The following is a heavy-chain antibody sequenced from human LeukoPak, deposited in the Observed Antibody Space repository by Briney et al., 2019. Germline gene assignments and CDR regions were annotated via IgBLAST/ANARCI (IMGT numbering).Heavy chain of an antibody. Sequence: SETLSLTCAVYGQPFSGSHWSWIRQPPGKGLEWIGHINHNGSTYYHPSLKRRVTISLGTSKDHFSLQLSHVQAPDHAVYICANVSRGYNFVIDYLGQGTLVTVSS. D-gene: IGHD5-18*01. CDR2: INHNGST. V-gene: IGHV4-34*01. J-gene: IGHJ4*02. CDR1: GQPFSGSH. CDR3: ANVSRGYNFVIDY.